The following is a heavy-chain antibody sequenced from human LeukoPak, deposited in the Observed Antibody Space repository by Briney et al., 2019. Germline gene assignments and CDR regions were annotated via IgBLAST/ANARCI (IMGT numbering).Heavy chain of an antibody. J-gene: IGHJ3*01. CDR1: GFSFSSYG. V-gene: IGHV3-30*02. CDR2: IRSDASNK. Sequence: GGSLRLSCAGSGFSFSSYGMHWVRQAPGQGLEWMAYIRSDASNKYYADSVKGRFTISRDNVRKSLYLQMNSLRIEDTALYYCAKDRGGGSQLGDAYDVWGQGTMVSVSS. CDR3: AKDRGGGSQLGDAYDV. D-gene: IGHD5-24*01.